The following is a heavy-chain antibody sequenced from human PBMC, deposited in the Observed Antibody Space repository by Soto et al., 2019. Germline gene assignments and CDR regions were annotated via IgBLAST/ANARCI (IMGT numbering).Heavy chain of an antibody. Sequence: EVQLVESGGGVVRPGGSLRLSCAASGFTFDDYGMSWVRQAPGKGLEWVSGINWNGGSTCYADSVKGRFTISRDNAKNSLYLQMNSLRAEDTALYHGARQGMVYAIHYYYYMDVWGKGTTVTVSS. CDR1: GFTFDDYG. CDR3: ARQGMVYAIHYYYYMDV. V-gene: IGHV3-20*01. CDR2: INWNGGST. D-gene: IGHD2-8*01. J-gene: IGHJ6*03.